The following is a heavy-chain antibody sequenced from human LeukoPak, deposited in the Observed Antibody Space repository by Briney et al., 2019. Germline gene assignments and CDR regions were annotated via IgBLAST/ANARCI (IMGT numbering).Heavy chain of an antibody. CDR2: IYYSGST. V-gene: IGHV4-59*01. Sequence: PSETLSLTCTVSGGSISSYYWSWLRQPPGKGLEWIGYIYYSGSTNYNPSLKSRVTISVDTSKNQFSLKLSSVTAADTAVYYCAGNQWYFDYWGQGTLVTVSS. J-gene: IGHJ4*02. CDR1: GGSISSYY. CDR3: AGNQWYFDY. D-gene: IGHD4-23*01.